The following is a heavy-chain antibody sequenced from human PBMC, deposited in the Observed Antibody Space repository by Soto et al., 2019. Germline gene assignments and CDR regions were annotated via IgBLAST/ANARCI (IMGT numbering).Heavy chain of an antibody. CDR1: GFTFSSYG. Sequence: QVQLVESGGGVVQPGRSLRLSCAASGFTFSSYGMHWVRQAPGKGLEWVAVISYDGSNKYYADSVKGRFTISRDNSKKALYLQMNSLRAEDTAVYYCAKDGGSSTPGGLDVWGQGTTVTVSS. CDR3: AKDGGSSTPGGLDV. V-gene: IGHV3-30*18. J-gene: IGHJ6*02. D-gene: IGHD6-6*01. CDR2: ISYDGSNK.